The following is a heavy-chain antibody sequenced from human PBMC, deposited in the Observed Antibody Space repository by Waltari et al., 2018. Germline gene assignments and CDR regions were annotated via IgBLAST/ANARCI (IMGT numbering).Heavy chain of an antibody. CDR2: VKRNRGGA. J-gene: IGHJ4*02. CDR1: GYTFTGHH. D-gene: IGHD3-22*01. V-gene: IGHV1-2*02. Sequence: QVQLVQSGAEVKKPGASVKVSCKASGYTFTGHHMHWVRQAPGQGLEWTGGVKRNRGGANFAQRLKSRVTTTRDTSITTAYKELSRLRSDDTAVDYGAGVSYPVNPDSSGYHLSYWGQGTLVTVSS. CDR3: AGVSYPVNPDSSGYHLSY.